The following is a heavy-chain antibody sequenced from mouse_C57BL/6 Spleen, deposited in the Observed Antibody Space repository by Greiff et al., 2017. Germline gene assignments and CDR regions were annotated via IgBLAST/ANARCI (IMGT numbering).Heavy chain of an antibody. CDR3: AKEGATPFAS. Sequence: EVKLMESGGGLVQPGGSMKLSCVASGFTFSNYWMNWVRQSPGKGLEWVAQIRLKSDNYATDYEESVKGRFTISRDDSKSSVYLQMNNLRAEDSGIYYCAKEGATPFASGGQGTLVTVSA. V-gene: IGHV6-3*01. D-gene: IGHD3-1*01. CDR1: GFTFSNYW. J-gene: IGHJ3*01. CDR2: IRLKSDNYAT.